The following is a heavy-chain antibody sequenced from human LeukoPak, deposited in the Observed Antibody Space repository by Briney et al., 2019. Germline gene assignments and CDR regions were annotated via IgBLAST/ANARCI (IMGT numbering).Heavy chain of an antibody. CDR2: IYYSGST. Sequence: PSQTLSLTXTVSGGSISSGDYYWGWIRQPPGKGLEWIGYIYYSGSTYYNPSLKSRVTISVDTSNNQFSLKLSSVTAADTAVYYCARVRSGYYDFWSGYLYYPNWFDPWGQGTLVTVSS. CDR1: GGSISSGDYY. D-gene: IGHD3-3*01. V-gene: IGHV4-30-4*08. CDR3: ARVRSGYYDFWSGYLYYPNWFDP. J-gene: IGHJ5*02.